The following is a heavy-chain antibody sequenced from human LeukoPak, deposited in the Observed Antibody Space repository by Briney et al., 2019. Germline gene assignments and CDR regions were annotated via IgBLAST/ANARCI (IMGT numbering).Heavy chain of an antibody. V-gene: IGHV5-51*01. CDR3: ARSPLNIDTGMDPDYYFDY. CDR1: GYSFTSYW. Sequence: GESLKISCRGSGYSFTSYWIGWVRQMPGKGLEWMAIIYPGDSDTRFGPSFQGQVTISADKSINTAYLQWSSLKASDTAMYYCARSPLNIDTGMDPDYYFDYWGQGTLVTVSP. CDR2: IYPGDSDT. D-gene: IGHD5-18*01. J-gene: IGHJ4*02.